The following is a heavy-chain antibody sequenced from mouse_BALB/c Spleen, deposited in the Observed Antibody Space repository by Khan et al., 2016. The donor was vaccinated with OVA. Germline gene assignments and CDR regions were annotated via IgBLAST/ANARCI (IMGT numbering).Heavy chain of an antibody. Sequence: QVQLQQSGAELAKPGAPVKMSCKASGYMFTSYWMNWVKQRPGQGLEWIGYINPSSGYTDYNQKFKDKATLTADKSSSTAYMQLSSLTSEDSAVYYCARSGYGSLAYWGQGTLVTVSA. D-gene: IGHD1-1*01. CDR3: ARSGYGSLAY. J-gene: IGHJ3*01. CDR2: INPSSGYT. CDR1: GYMFTSYW. V-gene: IGHV1-7*01.